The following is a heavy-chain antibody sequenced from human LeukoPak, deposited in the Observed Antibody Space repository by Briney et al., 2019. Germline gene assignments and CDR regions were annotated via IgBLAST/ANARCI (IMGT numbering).Heavy chain of an antibody. CDR3: ARGVAGYGPYDY. CDR1: GDSISTCY. Sequence: KPPETLSLTCTVSGDSISTCYWSWIRQPPGKGLEWIGYMYYSGSTNYNPSLKSRVTISLDTPKNQFSLRLNSVTAADTAVYYCARGVAGYGPYDYWGQGTLVTVSS. V-gene: IGHV4-59*01. J-gene: IGHJ4*02. CDR2: MYYSGST. D-gene: IGHD5-12*01.